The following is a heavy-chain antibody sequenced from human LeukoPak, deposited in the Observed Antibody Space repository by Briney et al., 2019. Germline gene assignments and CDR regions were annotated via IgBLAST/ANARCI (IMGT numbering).Heavy chain of an antibody. V-gene: IGHV4-59*02. CDR2: IYYSGST. J-gene: IGHJ3*02. Sequence: SETLSLTCTVSGASVRSYYWSWIPQTPGKGLEWIGYIYYSGSTDYNPSLKRRVTISADTSKNQFSLKVTSVTAADTAVYYCATPSSDFHFRALDIWGQGAMVTVSS. D-gene: IGHD2-2*01. CDR3: ATPSSDFHFRALDI. CDR1: GASVRSYY.